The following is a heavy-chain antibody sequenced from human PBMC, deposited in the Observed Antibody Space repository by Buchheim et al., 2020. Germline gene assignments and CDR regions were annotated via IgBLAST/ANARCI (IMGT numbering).Heavy chain of an antibody. CDR2: VSTSSSAI. V-gene: IGHV3-48*01. D-gene: IGHD4-17*01. CDR1: GFTFSSYS. Sequence: EVQLVESGGGLVQPGGSLRLSCAASGFTFSSYSMNWVRQAPGKGLEWVSYVSTSSSAIYYADSVKGRFTISRDNSKNTLYLQMNSLRAEDTAVYYCARDPPMTTENYYYYGMDVWGQGTT. CDR3: ARDPPMTTENYYYYGMDV. J-gene: IGHJ6*02.